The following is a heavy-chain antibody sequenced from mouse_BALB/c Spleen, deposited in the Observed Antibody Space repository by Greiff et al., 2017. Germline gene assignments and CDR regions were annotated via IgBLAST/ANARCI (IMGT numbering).Heavy chain of an antibody. CDR2: SRNKANGYTT. CDR1: GFTFSDFY. Sequence: EVKLVESGGGLVQPGGSLRLSCATSGFTFSDFYMEWVRQPPGKRLEWIAASRNKANGYTTEYSASVKGRFIVSRDTSQSILYLQMNALRAEDTANYYCARDGGPAWFAYWGQGTLVTVSA. CDR3: ARDGGPAWFAY. J-gene: IGHJ3*01. D-gene: IGHD1-1*02. V-gene: IGHV7-1*02.